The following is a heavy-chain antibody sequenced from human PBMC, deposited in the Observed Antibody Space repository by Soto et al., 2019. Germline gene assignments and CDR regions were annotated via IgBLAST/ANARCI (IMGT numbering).Heavy chain of an antibody. CDR2: ITTSGDAT. D-gene: IGHD2-15*01. Sequence: HPGGSLRLSCAASGFTFSSYWMHWVRQAPGKGLVWVSGITTSGDATYYADSVRGRFTFSRDNSKNTLYLQMSSLAAEDTAVYYCARDRGGGFDYWGQRTPVTVSS. V-gene: IGHV3-23*01. CDR1: GFTFSSYW. J-gene: IGHJ4*02. CDR3: ARDRGGGFDY.